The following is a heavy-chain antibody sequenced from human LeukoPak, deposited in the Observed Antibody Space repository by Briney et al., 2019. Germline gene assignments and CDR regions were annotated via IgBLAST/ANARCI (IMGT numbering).Heavy chain of an antibody. CDR3: AKGIVVVPAAVEWFDP. V-gene: IGHV3-53*01. Sequence: GSLRLSCAASGFTVSSNYMSWVRQAPGKGLEWVSVIYSGGSTYYADSVKGRFTISRDNPKNTLYLQMNSLRAEDTAVYYCAKGIVVVPAAVEWFDPWGQGTLATVSS. D-gene: IGHD2-2*01. CDR2: IYSGGST. J-gene: IGHJ5*02. CDR1: GFTVSSNY.